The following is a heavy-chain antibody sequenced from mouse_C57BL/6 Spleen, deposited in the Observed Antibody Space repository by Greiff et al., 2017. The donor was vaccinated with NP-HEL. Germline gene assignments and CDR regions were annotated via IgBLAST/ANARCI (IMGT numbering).Heavy chain of an antibody. J-gene: IGHJ4*01. CDR3: ARFHYGSSYYAMDY. CDR1: GYTFTDYY. D-gene: IGHD1-1*01. V-gene: IGHV1-19*01. CDR2: INPYNGGT. Sequence: VQLKQSGPVLVKPGASVKMSCKASGYTFTDYYMNWVKQSHGKSLEWIGVINPYNGGTSYNQKFKGKATLTVDKSSSTAYMELNSLTSEDSAVYYCARFHYGSSYYAMDYWGQGTSVTVSS.